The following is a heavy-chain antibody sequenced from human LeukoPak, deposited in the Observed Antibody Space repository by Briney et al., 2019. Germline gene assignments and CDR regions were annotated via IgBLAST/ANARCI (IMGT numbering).Heavy chain of an antibody. Sequence: SETLSLTCAVYGGSFSGYYWSWIRQPPGKGLEWIGKINHSGSTNYNPSLKSRVTISVDTSTNQFSLRLNSVTAADTAVYHCGRGLRYSESYVVEYWGLGTLVTVSS. J-gene: IGHJ4*02. CDR3: GRGLRYSESYVVEY. V-gene: IGHV4-34*01. CDR2: INHSGST. D-gene: IGHD1-26*01. CDR1: GGSFSGYY.